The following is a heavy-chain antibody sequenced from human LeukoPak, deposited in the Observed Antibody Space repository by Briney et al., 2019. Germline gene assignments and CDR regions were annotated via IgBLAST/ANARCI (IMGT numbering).Heavy chain of an antibody. CDR3: ARVDYGSGSSGALDI. CDR2: ISTYNGNT. J-gene: IGHJ3*02. V-gene: IGHV1-18*01. Sequence: ASVKVSCEASGYTFTTYGISWVRQAPGQGLEWMGWISTYNGNTNYAQKFQGRVTMTTDTSTSTAYMELRSLRSDDTAMYYCARVDYGSGSSGALDIWGQGTMVTVSS. CDR1: GYTFTTYG. D-gene: IGHD3-10*01.